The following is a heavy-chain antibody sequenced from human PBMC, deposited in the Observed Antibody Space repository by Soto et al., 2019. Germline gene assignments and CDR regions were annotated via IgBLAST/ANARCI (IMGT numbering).Heavy chain of an antibody. CDR1: GGTFSSYA. D-gene: IGHD3-22*01. V-gene: IGHV1-69*13. CDR3: ARSPRSLNYYDSSGYYYFDY. Sequence: SVKVSCKASGGTFSSYAISWVRQAPGQGLEWMGGIIPIFGTANYAQKFQGRVTITADESTSTAYMELSSLRSEDTAVYYCARSPRSLNYYDSSGYYYFDYWGQGTLVTVSS. CDR2: IIPIFGTA. J-gene: IGHJ4*02.